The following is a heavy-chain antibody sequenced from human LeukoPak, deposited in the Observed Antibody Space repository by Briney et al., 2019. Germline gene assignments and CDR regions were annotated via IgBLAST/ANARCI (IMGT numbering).Heavy chain of an antibody. J-gene: IGHJ4*02. V-gene: IGHV3-30*04. Sequence: GRSLRLSCAASGFTFSSYAMHWVRQAPGKGLEWVAVISYDGSNKYYADSVKGRFTISRDNSKNTLYLQMNSLRAEDTAVYYCAREGTYYYDSSGYYSTYYFDYWGQGTLVTVSS. CDR2: ISYDGSNK. CDR1: GFTFSSYA. CDR3: AREGTYYYDSSGYYSTYYFDY. D-gene: IGHD3-22*01.